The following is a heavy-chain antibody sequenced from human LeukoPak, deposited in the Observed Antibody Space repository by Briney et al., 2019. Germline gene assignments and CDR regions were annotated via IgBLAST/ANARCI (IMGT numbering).Heavy chain of an antibody. Sequence: SGTLSLTCTVSGGSISSYYWSWIRQPPGKGLEWIGNIYYSGSTNYNPSLQSRVTISIDTSKNQFSLNLSSVTAADTAVYYCARRVIMSAAGVPDTWLDPWGQGILVTVSS. CDR3: ARRVIMSAAGVPDTWLDP. CDR2: IYYSGST. D-gene: IGHD2-8*01. J-gene: IGHJ5*02. CDR1: GGSISSYY. V-gene: IGHV4-59*08.